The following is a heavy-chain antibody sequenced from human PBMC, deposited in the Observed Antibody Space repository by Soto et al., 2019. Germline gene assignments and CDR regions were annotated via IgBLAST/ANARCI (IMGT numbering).Heavy chain of an antibody. CDR1: GFTFSNYA. CDR2: IWYDGSYE. Sequence: QVPLVESGGGVVQTGRSLRLFCAASGFTFSNYAMHWVRQAPGKGLEWVAVIWYDGSYEYYADSVKGRFTISRDNSRNTLYLQMNSLRAEDTAIYFCARDLEGIAAAGPDYWGQGTLVTVSS. CDR3: ARDLEGIAAAGPDY. V-gene: IGHV3-33*01. J-gene: IGHJ4*02. D-gene: IGHD6-13*01.